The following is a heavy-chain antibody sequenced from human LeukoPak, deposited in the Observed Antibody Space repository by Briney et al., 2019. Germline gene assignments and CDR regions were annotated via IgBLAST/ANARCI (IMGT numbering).Heavy chain of an antibody. J-gene: IGHJ4*02. V-gene: IGHV3-48*03. CDR3: ARGLVPAALDY. D-gene: IGHD2-2*01. CDR2: ISSSGSTI. CDR1: GFSVSNY. Sequence: GGSLRLSCEASGFSVSNYMSWVRQAPGKGLEWVSYISSSGSTIYYADSVKGRFTISRDNAKNSLYLQMNSLRAEDTAVYYCARGLVPAALDYWGQGTLVTVSS.